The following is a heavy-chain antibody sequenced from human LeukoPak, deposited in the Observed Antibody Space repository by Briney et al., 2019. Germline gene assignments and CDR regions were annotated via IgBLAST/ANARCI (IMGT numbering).Heavy chain of an antibody. J-gene: IGHJ3*02. Sequence: ASVKVSCKASGGTFSSYAISWVRQAPGQGLEWMGGIIPIFGTANYAQKFQGRVTITTDESTSTAYMELSSLRSEDTAVYYCARDHTHVDYYDSSGYWGLGAFDIWGQGTMVTVSS. CDR1: GGTFSSYA. CDR2: IIPIFGTA. D-gene: IGHD3-22*01. V-gene: IGHV1-69*05. CDR3: ARDHTHVDYYDSSGYWGLGAFDI.